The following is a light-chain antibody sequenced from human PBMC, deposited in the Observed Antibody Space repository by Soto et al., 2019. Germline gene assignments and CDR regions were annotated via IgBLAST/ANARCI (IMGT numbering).Light chain of an antibody. CDR3: CSYGGSRAV. J-gene: IGLJ7*01. CDR1: SSDVGRHNL. Sequence: QSALTQPASVSGSPGQSMTISCTGTSSDVGRHNLVSWYQQHPGQAPKLMIYEDTKRPLWVSTRFSASKSGNTASLTIYGMQAEDEADYYCCSYGGSRAVFGGGTQLTVL. V-gene: IGLV2-23*02. CDR2: EDT.